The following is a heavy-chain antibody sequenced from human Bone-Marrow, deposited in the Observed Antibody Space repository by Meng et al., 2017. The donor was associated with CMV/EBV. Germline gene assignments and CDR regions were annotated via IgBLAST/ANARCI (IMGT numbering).Heavy chain of an antibody. D-gene: IGHD1-26*01. CDR2: IIPILGIA. J-gene: IGHJ4*02. CDR3: ARGLVVGAAFDY. CDR1: GGTFSSYA. Sequence: SVKVSCKASGGTFSSYAISWVRQAPGQGLEWMGGIIPILGIANYARKFQGRVTITADKSTSTAYMELSSLRSEDTAVYYCARGLVVGAAFDYWGQGTLVTVSS. V-gene: IGHV1-69*10.